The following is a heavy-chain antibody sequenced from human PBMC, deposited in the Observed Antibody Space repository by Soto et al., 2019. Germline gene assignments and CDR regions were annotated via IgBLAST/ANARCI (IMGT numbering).Heavy chain of an antibody. CDR1: GFTVSSNY. J-gene: IGHJ4*02. CDR2: IYSGGST. D-gene: IGHD2-15*01. Sequence: EVQLVESGGGLVQPGGSLRLSCAATGFTVSSNYMSWVRQAPGKGLEWVSVIYSGGSTYYADSVKGRFTISRHNSKNTLYLQMNSLRAEDTAVYYCARDSSAACLDYWGQGTLVTVSS. CDR3: ARDSSAACLDY. V-gene: IGHV3-53*04.